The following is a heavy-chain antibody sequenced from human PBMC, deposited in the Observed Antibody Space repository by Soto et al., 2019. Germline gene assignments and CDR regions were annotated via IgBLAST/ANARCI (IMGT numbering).Heavy chain of an antibody. J-gene: IGHJ6*02. CDR1: GYTFTSYY. V-gene: IGHV1-46*01. CDR3: ARDLPGRYCSSTSCLPYYYYYGMDV. D-gene: IGHD2-2*01. Sequence: ASVKVSCKASGYTFTSYYMHWVRQAPGQGLEGMGIINPSGGSTSYAQKFQGRVTMTRDTSTSTVYMELSSLRSEDTAVYYCARDLPGRYCSSTSCLPYYYYYGMDVWGQGTTVTVSS. CDR2: INPSGGST.